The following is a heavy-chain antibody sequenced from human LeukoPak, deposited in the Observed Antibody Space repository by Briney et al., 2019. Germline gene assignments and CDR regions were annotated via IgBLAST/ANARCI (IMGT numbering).Heavy chain of an antibody. D-gene: IGHD4-23*01. CDR1: GGSTSISNSNW. CDR3: ARDLHGGNSFTSDWYFDL. V-gene: IGHV4-4*02. CDR2: ISHSGST. J-gene: IGHJ2*01. Sequence: SGTLSLTCAVSGGSTSISNSNWWSWVRQPPGKGLEWIGEISHSGSTNYNPSLKSRVTISVDKSKNQFSLKLSSVTTADTAVYYCARDLHGGNSFTSDWYFDLWGRGTLVTVSS.